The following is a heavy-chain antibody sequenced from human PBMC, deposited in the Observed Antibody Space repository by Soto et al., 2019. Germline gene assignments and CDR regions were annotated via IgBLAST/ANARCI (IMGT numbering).Heavy chain of an antibody. J-gene: IGHJ4*02. CDR3: VRATYLADSSGYTCCFDY. CDR1: GFTLSDHC. D-gene: IGHD3-22*01. V-gene: IGHV3-72*01. Sequence: EVQLVASGGGLVQPGGSLRLSCAGSGFTLSDHCIDWVRQAPGKGLEWVGRSREKAQGYSTAYAASVKVRFTTSRDETKNSVYVKMNILKTEDTAVYDCVRATYLADSSGYTCCFDYWGQGALVT. CDR2: SREKAQGYST.